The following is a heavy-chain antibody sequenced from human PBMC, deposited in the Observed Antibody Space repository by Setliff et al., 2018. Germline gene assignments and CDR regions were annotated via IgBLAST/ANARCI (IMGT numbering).Heavy chain of an antibody. V-gene: IGHV4-39*02. CDR1: GGSISGSSYY. D-gene: IGHD5-18*01. CDR3: AREHGYSYGQTYYYYGMDV. J-gene: IGHJ6*02. CDR2: IYYSGST. Sequence: PSETLSLTCTVSGGSISGSSYYWGWIRQPPGKGLEWIGSIYYSGSTYYNPSLKSRVTISVDTSKNQFSLKLTSVTAADTAVYYCAREHGYSYGQTYYYYGMDVWGQGTTVTVSS.